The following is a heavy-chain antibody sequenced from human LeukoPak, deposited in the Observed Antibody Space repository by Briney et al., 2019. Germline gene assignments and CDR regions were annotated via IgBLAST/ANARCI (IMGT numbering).Heavy chain of an antibody. CDR3: ARAGYDSSGYYSY. V-gene: IGHV1-46*01. CDR1: GYTFTNYY. CDR2: INPSGGST. J-gene: IGHJ4*02. D-gene: IGHD3-22*01. Sequence: GASVKVSCKASGYTFTNYYMHWMRQAPGQGLERMGIINPSGGSTSYAQKFQGRVTMTRDTSTSTVYMELSSLRSDDTAVYYCARAGYDSSGYYSYWGQGTLVTVSS.